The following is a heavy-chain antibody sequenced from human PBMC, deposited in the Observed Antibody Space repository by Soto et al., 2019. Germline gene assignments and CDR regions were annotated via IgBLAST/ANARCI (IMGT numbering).Heavy chain of an antibody. D-gene: IGHD3-10*01. V-gene: IGHV1-3*01. Sequence: ASVKVSCKASGYTFTTYTMHWVRQAPGQSLEWMGWINAGKGNTKYSEKFQGIVTITRDTSAITTYMELSSLRSDDTAVYYCARGGVRGVNFFNYMDVWGKGTTVTVSS. J-gene: IGHJ6*03. CDR1: GYTFTTYT. CDR2: INAGKGNT. CDR3: ARGGVRGVNFFNYMDV.